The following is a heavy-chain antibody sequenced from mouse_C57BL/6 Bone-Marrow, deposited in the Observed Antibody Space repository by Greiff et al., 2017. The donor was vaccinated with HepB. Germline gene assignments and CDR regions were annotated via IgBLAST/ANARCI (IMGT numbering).Heavy chain of an antibody. CDR2: IRLKSDNYAT. D-gene: IGHD1-1*01. CDR3: TGGIFYGSSYGWFAY. V-gene: IGHV6-3*01. Sequence: DVKLQESGGGLVKPGGSLELSCVASGFTFSNYWMNWVRQSPEKGLEWVAQIRLKSDNYATHYAESVKGRFTISRDDSKSSVYLQMNNLRAEDTGIYYCTGGIFYGSSYGWFAYWGQGTLVTVSA. J-gene: IGHJ3*01. CDR1: GFTFSNYW.